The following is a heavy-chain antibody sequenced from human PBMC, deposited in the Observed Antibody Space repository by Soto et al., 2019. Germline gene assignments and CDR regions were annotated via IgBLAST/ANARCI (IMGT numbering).Heavy chain of an antibody. V-gene: IGHV2-26*01. D-gene: IGHD5-18*01. CDR3: ARRGYSYGSFDY. CDR1: GFSLSNARMG. CDR2: IFSNDEK. Sequence: QVTLKESGPVLVKTTETLTLTCTVSGFSLSNARMGVSWIRQPPGKALEWLAHIFSNDEKYYSTSLKSRPTTSKDTSKSQLVLTSTNMDPVDTATYYCARRGYSYGSFDYWGQGTLVTVSS. J-gene: IGHJ4*02.